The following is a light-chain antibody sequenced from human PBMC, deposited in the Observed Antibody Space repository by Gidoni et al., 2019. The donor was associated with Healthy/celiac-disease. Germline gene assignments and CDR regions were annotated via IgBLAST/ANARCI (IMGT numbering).Light chain of an antibody. J-gene: IGKJ5*01. CDR3: QQLNRYPPT. CDR2: AAS. CDR1: QGISSY. V-gene: IGKV1-9*01. Sequence: DIQLTQSPSFLSASVGDRVTITCRASQGISSYLAWYQQKPGKAPKLLIYAASTLQSGVPSRFSGSGSGTEFTLTIRSLQPEDFATYYCQQLNRYPPTFXXXTRLEIK.